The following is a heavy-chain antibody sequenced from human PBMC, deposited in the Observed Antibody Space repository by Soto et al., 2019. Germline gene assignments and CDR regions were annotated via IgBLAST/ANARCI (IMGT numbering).Heavy chain of an antibody. V-gene: IGHV1-2*02. CDR3: AREGGYAKYFDY. CDR1: GYTFTGYY. J-gene: IGHJ4*02. CDR2: INPNSGGT. D-gene: IGHD5-12*01. Sequence: VASVKVSCKASGYTFTGYYMHWVRRAPGQGLEWMGWINPNSGGTNYAQKFQGRVTMTRDTSISTAYMELSRLRSDDTAVYYCAREGGYAKYFDYWGQGTLVTVSS.